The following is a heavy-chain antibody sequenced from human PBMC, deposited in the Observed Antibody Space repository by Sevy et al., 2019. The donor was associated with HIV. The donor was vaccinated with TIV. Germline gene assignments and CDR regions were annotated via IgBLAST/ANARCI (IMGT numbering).Heavy chain of an antibody. D-gene: IGHD3-9*01. Sequence: GGSLRLSCAASGFTFSSYGMHWVRQAPGKGLEWVAFIRYDGSNKYYADSVKGRFTISRDNSKNTLYLQMNSLRAEDTAVYYCAKDTSSGRYFDWLSSYFDYWGQGTLVTVSS. CDR2: IRYDGSNK. V-gene: IGHV3-30*02. CDR3: AKDTSSGRYFDWLSSYFDY. CDR1: GFTFSSYG. J-gene: IGHJ4*02.